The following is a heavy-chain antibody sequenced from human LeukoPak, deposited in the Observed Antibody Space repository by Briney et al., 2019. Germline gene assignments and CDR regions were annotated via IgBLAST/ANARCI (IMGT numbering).Heavy chain of an antibody. V-gene: IGHV4-4*07. D-gene: IGHD3-10*01. CDR2: IYTSGST. Sequence: SETLSLTCTVSGYSISSGYYWSWIRQPAGKGLEWIGRIYTSGSTNYNPSLKSRVTMSVDTSKNQFSLKLSSVTAADTAVYYCARDLYRGSGSYLGISPFDYWGQGTLVTVSS. CDR3: ARDLYRGSGSYLGISPFDY. CDR1: GYSISSGYY. J-gene: IGHJ4*02.